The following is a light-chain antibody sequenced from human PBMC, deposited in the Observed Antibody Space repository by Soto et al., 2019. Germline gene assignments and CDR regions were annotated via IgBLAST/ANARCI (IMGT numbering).Light chain of an antibody. V-gene: IGKV3-15*01. CDR2: GTS. Sequence: EIVMTQFPATLSVSPGERATLYCRASQSVVSNLAWYQHKPGQAPRLLIHGTSTRATGFPDRFSGSGSGTDFTLTITSLQSEDFAVYYCHQYNRWPWTFGQGTKVDIK. CDR3: HQYNRWPWT. J-gene: IGKJ1*01. CDR1: QSVVSN.